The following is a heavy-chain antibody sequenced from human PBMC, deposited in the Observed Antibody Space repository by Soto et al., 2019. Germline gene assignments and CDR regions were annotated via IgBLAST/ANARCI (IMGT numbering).Heavy chain of an antibody. V-gene: IGHV3-33*01. CDR3: VRVFDTYYFDL. CDR1: GFTFTTYG. CDR2: IWSDGGNK. Sequence: QVQLVESGGGVVQPGRSLRLSCAASGFTFTTYGMHGVRQAPGKGLEWVALIWSDGGNKYYADSVKGRFTISRDNSKNMLYLQMNGLRVEDTAVYYCVRVFDTYYFDLWGQGILVAVSS. D-gene: IGHD3-9*01. J-gene: IGHJ4*02.